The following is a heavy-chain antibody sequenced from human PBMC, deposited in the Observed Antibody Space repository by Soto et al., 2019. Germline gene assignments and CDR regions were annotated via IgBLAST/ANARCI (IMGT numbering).Heavy chain of an antibody. Sequence: SGPTLVNPTETLTLTCTVSGFSLSNARMGVSWIRQPPGKALEWLAHIFSNDEKSYSTSLKSRLTISKDTSKSQVVLTMTNMDPVDTATYYCALSQSSGWHLPTRPPEYFQHWGQGTLVTVSS. CDR3: ALSQSSGWHLPTRPPEYFQH. J-gene: IGHJ1*01. V-gene: IGHV2-26*01. CDR2: IFSNDEK. D-gene: IGHD6-19*01. CDR1: GFSLSNARMG.